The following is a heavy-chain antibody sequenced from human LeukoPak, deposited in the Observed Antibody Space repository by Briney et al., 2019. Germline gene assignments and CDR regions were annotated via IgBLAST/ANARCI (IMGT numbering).Heavy chain of an antibody. CDR3: ARGIGGWYNVHYFDY. CDR1: GGSFSGYY. V-gene: IGHV4-34*01. CDR2: INHSGST. D-gene: IGHD6-19*01. J-gene: IGHJ4*02. Sequence: SETLSLTCAVYGGSFSGYYWSWIRPPPGKGLEWIGEINHSGSTNYNPSLKSRVPISVDTSKNQFSLKLSSVTAADTAVYYCARGIGGWYNVHYFDYWGQGTLVTVSS.